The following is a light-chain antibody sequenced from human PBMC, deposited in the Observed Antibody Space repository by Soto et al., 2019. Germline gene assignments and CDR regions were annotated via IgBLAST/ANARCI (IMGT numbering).Light chain of an antibody. CDR2: GAS. V-gene: IGKV3-20*01. Sequence: EIVMTQSPATLSVSPGERATLSCRASQSVSSNYLAWYQQKRGQAPRLLIYGASSRATGIPDRFSGSGSGTDFTLTISRLEPEDFAVYYCQESPRTFGQGTKVDIK. J-gene: IGKJ1*01. CDR3: QESPRT. CDR1: QSVSSNY.